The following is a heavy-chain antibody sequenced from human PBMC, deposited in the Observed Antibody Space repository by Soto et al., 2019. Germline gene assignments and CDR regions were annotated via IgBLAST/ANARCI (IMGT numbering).Heavy chain of an antibody. CDR3: AKVRDTTMNMNFDS. V-gene: IGHV3-23*01. CDR2: FHNSDGRT. D-gene: IGHD5-18*01. CDR1: GFSFSSYA. J-gene: IGHJ4*02. Sequence: EVQLLESGGGLVQPGGSLRLSCAASGFSFSSYAMNWVRQAPGKGLEWVSTFHNSDGRTYYSDSVKGRFTISRDNSKNKLFLQMNSLRPEDTAVYYCAKVRDTTMNMNFDSWGQGTLVTVSS.